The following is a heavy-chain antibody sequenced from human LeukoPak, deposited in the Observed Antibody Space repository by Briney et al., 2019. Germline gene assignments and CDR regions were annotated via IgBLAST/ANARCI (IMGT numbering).Heavy chain of an antibody. CDR1: GYTFTSYY. J-gene: IGHJ6*03. Sequence: ASVKVSCKASGYTFTSYYMHWVRQAPGQGLEWMGIINPSGGSTSYAQKFQGRVTMTRDTSTSTVYMEVSSLRSEDTAVYYCARVGSSSSGFYYYYMDVWGKGTTVTVSS. CDR3: ARVGSSSSGFYYYYMDV. CDR2: INPSGGST. V-gene: IGHV1-46*01. D-gene: IGHD6-6*01.